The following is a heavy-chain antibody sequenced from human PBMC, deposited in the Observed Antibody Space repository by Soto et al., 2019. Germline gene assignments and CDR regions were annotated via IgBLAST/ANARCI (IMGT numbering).Heavy chain of an antibody. V-gene: IGHV4-34*01. Sequence: QVQLQQWGAGLLKPSETLSLTCAVYGGSFSGYYWSWIRQPPGKGLEWIGEINHSGSTNYNPSLKSRVTISVDTSKNQISLKLSSVTAADTAVYYCARMRVVIISQKYYFDYWGQGTLVTVSS. D-gene: IGHD3-3*01. CDR3: ARMRVVIISQKYYFDY. CDR2: INHSGST. J-gene: IGHJ4*02. CDR1: GGSFSGYY.